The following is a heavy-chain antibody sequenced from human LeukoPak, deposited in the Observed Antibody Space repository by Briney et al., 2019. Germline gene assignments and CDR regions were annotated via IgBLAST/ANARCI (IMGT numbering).Heavy chain of an antibody. CDR1: GGSISSGDYY. Sequence: SETLSLTCTVSGGSISSGDYYWSWIRQPPGKGLEWIGYIYYSGSTYYNPSLKSRVTISVDTSKNQFSLKLTSVTAADTAVYYCARVGYFDWVGSHNAFDIWGQGTMVTVSS. J-gene: IGHJ3*02. CDR2: IYYSGST. V-gene: IGHV4-30-4*08. D-gene: IGHD3-9*01. CDR3: ARVGYFDWVGSHNAFDI.